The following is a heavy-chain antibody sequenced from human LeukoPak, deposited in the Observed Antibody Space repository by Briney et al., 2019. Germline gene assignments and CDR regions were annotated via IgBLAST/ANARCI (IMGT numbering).Heavy chain of an antibody. V-gene: IGHV1-24*01. CDR1: GYTLTELS. D-gene: IGHD3-10*01. J-gene: IGHJ4*02. CDR3: ARMDGNYYGSGSISY. CDR2: FDPEDGET. Sequence: ASVKVSCKVSGYTLTELSMHWVRQAPGKGLEWMGGFDPEDGETIYAQKLQGRVTMTTDTSTSTAYMELRSLRSDDTAVYYCARMDGNYYGSGSISYWGQGTLVTVSS.